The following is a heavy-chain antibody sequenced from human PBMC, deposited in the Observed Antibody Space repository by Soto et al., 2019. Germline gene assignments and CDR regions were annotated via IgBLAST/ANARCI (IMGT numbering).Heavy chain of an antibody. Sequence: EVQLVESGGGLVQPGRSLRLSCAVSGFTFDDYAMHWVRQAPGKGLEWVSGISWNSGSIGYADTVRGRFTISRDNAKNSLYPQMNSLRAEDTALYYCTSGRGYNILTGYYPYFDYWGQGTLVTVSS. CDR2: ISWNSGSI. CDR3: TSGRGYNILTGYYPYFDY. D-gene: IGHD3-9*01. J-gene: IGHJ4*02. CDR1: GFTFDDYA. V-gene: IGHV3-9*01.